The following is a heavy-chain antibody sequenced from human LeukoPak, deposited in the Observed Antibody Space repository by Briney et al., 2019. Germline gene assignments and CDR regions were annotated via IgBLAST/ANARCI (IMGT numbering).Heavy chain of an antibody. V-gene: IGHV1-2*02. CDR3: ARAAHQRYSSSPAFDY. J-gene: IGHJ4*02. CDR2: INPNSGGT. D-gene: IGHD6-6*01. Sequence: EASVKVSCKASGYTFTGYYMHWVRQAPGQGLEWMGWINPNSGGTNYAQKFQGRVSMTSDTSISTAYMELSRLRSDDTAVYYCARAAHQRYSSSPAFDYWGQGTLVTVSS. CDR1: GYTFTGYY.